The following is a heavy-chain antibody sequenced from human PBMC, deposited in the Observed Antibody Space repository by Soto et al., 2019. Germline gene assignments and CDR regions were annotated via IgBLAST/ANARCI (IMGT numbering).Heavy chain of an antibody. Sequence: ASVKVSCKASGYTFTSYAMHWVRQAPGQRLEWMGWINAGSGNTNYAQKFQGRVTITRDTSTSTAYMELSSLRSEDTAVYYCARDTNYGDYEFDYWGQGTLVTVSS. CDR1: GYTFTSYA. V-gene: IGHV1-3*01. J-gene: IGHJ4*02. CDR3: ARDTNYGDYEFDY. D-gene: IGHD4-17*01. CDR2: INAGSGNT.